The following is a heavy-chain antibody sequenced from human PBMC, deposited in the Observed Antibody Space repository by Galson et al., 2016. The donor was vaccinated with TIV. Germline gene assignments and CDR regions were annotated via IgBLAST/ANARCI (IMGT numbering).Heavy chain of an antibody. V-gene: IGHV1-69*04. CDR3: ARDLSRSVALYDSSVYGMAV. J-gene: IGHJ6*01. CDR2: IIPLIGMI. CDR1: GGTFSSYT. D-gene: IGHD3-22*01. Sequence: SVKVSCKASGGTFSSYTFNWVRQAPGQGLEWMGRIIPLIGMINYAQKFQGRVTITADKSTTTAYMELSSLRSEDTAVYYCARDLSRSVALYDSSVYGMAVWGQGTTVTVSS.